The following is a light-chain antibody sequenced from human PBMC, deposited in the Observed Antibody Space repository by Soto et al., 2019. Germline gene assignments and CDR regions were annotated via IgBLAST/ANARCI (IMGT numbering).Light chain of an antibody. CDR3: QQHDILPIT. V-gene: IGKV3-20*01. CDR2: GAS. J-gene: IGKJ5*01. CDR1: QSLSRYF. Sequence: EVVLTQSQGTLSLSPLERASLXWSASQSLSRYFLAWYQHKPGQAPRLLISGASRRATGIPDRFSGAGSGTDFTLTISRLEPEDFALYYCQQHDILPITFGQGTRLEIK.